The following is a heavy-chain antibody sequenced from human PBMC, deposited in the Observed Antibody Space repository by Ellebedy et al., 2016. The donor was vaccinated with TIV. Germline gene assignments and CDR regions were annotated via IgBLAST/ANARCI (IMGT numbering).Heavy chain of an antibody. V-gene: IGHV3-9*01. D-gene: IGHD3-22*01. CDR1: GFTFDDYA. Sequence: GGSLRLXXAASGFTFDDYAMHWVRQAPGKGLEWVSGISWNSGSIGYADSVKGRFTISRDNAKNSLYLQMNSLRAEDTALYYCAKISDDSSGKPIDYWGQGTLVTVSS. CDR2: ISWNSGSI. CDR3: AKISDDSSGKPIDY. J-gene: IGHJ4*02.